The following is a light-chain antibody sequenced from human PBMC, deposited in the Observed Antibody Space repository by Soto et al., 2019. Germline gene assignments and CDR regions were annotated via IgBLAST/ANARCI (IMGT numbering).Light chain of an antibody. V-gene: IGLV2-23*01. CDR2: EGS. CDR1: SSDVGSYNL. Sequence: QSALTQPASVSGSPGQSITISCTGTSSDVGSYNLVSWYQQHPGKAPKLMIYEGSKRPSGVSNRFSGSKSGNTASLTISGLQAEDEADYYCCSCAGSRGVFGTGTKSPS. CDR3: CSCAGSRGV. J-gene: IGLJ1*01.